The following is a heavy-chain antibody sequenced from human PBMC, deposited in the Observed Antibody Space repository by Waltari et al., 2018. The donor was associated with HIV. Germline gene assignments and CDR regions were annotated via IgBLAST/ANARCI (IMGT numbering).Heavy chain of an antibody. V-gene: IGHV4-4*02. Sequence: QVQLQDSRSELVTPLRTLSLTSAAPRGSISRTRWWSCVRRPPGKGLEWIGEIYHSGSTNYNPSLKSRVTISVDKSKMQFSLKLSSVTAADTAVYYCARRAYYYGSGTPGGSWFDPWGQGTLVTVSS. CDR3: ARRAYYYGSGTPGGSWFDP. CDR1: RGSISRTRW. D-gene: IGHD3-10*01. CDR2: IYHSGST. J-gene: IGHJ5*02.